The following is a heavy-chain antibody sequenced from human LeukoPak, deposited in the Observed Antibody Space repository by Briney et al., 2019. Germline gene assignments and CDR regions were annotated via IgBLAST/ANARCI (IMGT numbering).Heavy chain of an antibody. J-gene: IGHJ2*01. CDR3: ARAPGHWYFDL. CDR1: GGSFSGYY. Sequence: SETLSLTCAVYGGSFSGYYWSWIRQPPGKGLEWIGEINHSGSTNYNPSLKSRVTISVDTSNNQFSLKLRSVIAADTAVYYCARAPGHWYFDLWGRGTLVTVSS. V-gene: IGHV4-34*01. D-gene: IGHD3-10*01. CDR2: INHSGST.